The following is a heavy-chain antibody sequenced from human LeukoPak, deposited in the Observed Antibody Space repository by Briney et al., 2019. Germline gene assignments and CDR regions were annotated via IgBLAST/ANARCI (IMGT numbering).Heavy chain of an antibody. CDR1: GFTFSNYD. J-gene: IGHJ4*02. D-gene: IGHD1-1*01. V-gene: IGHV3-23*01. Sequence: GGSLRLSCAASGFTFSNYDMSWVRQAPGKGLEWVSTISDSGGSTYYADSVKGRFTISRDNSENTLYLQINSLRVEDTAVYYCAKDTPTTGYHLDSWGQGTLVTVSS. CDR3: AKDTPTTGYHLDS. CDR2: ISDSGGST.